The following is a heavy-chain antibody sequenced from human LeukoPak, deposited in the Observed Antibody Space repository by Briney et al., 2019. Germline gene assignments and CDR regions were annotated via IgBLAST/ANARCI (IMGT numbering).Heavy chain of an antibody. CDR2: IWYDGSNK. Sequence: PGRSLRLSCAASGFTFSSYGMHWVRQAPGKGLEWVAVIWYDGSNKYYADSVKGRFTISRDNSKNTLYLQMNSLRAEDTAVYYCARYGITGSGWHYFDYWGQGTLVTVSS. CDR3: ARYGITGSGWHYFDY. D-gene: IGHD6-19*01. V-gene: IGHV3-33*01. J-gene: IGHJ4*02. CDR1: GFTFSSYG.